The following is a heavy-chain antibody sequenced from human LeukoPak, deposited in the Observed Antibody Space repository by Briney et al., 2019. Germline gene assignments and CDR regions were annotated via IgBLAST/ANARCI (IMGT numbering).Heavy chain of an antibody. D-gene: IGHD2-2*02. CDR1: GDSISSGGY. CDR2: INYGVNT. J-gene: IGHJ4*02. CDR3: VRDGPSRALYL. V-gene: IGHV4-31*03. Sequence: SETLSLTCTVSGDSISSGGYWSWIRHKLGQGLEWIGCINYGVNTFSIPALQSRVTMSVDTSKNQFSLKLNSVTAADTAVYYCVRDGPSRALYLWGQGTLVTVSS.